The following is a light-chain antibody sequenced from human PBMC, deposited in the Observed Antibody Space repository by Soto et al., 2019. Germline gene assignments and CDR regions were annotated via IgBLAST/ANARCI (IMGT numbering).Light chain of an antibody. J-gene: IGLJ2*01. CDR3: AAWDDSLSGHEL. Sequence: QSVLTQPPSASGTPGQRVTISCSGSNSNIGKNYVYWYRQLPGTAPKLLIYRNNQRPSGVPDRFSGSKSGTSASLAISGLRSEDGADYYCAAWDDSLSGHELFGGGTKLTVL. CDR1: NSNIGKNY. CDR2: RNN. V-gene: IGLV1-47*01.